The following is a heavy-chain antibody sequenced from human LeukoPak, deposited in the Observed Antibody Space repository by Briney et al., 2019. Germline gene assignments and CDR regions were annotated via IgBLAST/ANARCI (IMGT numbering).Heavy chain of an antibody. J-gene: IGHJ4*02. CDR1: GYTFTSYG. Sequence: GASVKVSCKASGYTFTSYGISWVRQAPGQGLEWMGRISAYNGNTNYAQKLQGRVTMTTDTSTSTAYMELRSLRSDDTAVYYCARDWSYYDSSGYIGFFDYWGQGTLVTVSS. D-gene: IGHD3-22*01. CDR2: ISAYNGNT. CDR3: ARDWSYYDSSGYIGFFDY. V-gene: IGHV1-18*01.